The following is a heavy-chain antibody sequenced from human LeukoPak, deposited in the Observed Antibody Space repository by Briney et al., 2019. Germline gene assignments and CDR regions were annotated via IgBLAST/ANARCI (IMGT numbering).Heavy chain of an antibody. Sequence: PGGSLRLSCAASGFTFSSYWMHWVRQAPGKGLVWVSRINSDGSSTSYADSVKGRFTISRDNAKNTLYLQMNSLRAEDTAVYYCARGKWFGELGAFDIWAKGQWSPSLQ. CDR3: ARGKWFGELGAFDI. J-gene: IGHJ3*02. V-gene: IGHV3-74*01. CDR2: INSDGSST. D-gene: IGHD3-10*01. CDR1: GFTFSSYW.